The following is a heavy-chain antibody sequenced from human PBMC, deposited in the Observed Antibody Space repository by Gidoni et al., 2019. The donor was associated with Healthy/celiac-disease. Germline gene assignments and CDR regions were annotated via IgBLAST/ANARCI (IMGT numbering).Heavy chain of an antibody. CDR2: IYYSGST. V-gene: IGHV4-59*01. CDR1: GGSISSYY. D-gene: IGHD3-10*01. Sequence: QVQLQESGPGLVKPSETLSLTCPVSGGSISSYYWSWIRQPPGKGLEWIGYIYYSGSTNYNPSLKSRVTISVDTSKNQFSLKLSSVTAADTAVYYCARDSGSYYRYFDYWGQGTLVTVSS. CDR3: ARDSGSYYRYFDY. J-gene: IGHJ4*02.